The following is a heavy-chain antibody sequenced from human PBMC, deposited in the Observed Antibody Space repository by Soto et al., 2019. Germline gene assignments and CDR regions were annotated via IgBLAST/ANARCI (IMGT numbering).Heavy chain of an antibody. CDR3: ARSPGLLLNWFDP. D-gene: IGHD2-15*01. CDR1: GGTFSSYA. V-gene: IGHV1-69*13. CDR2: IIPIFGTA. J-gene: IGHJ5*02. Sequence: SVKVSCKASGGTFSSYAISWVRQAPGQGLEWMGGIIPIFGTANYAQKFQGRVTITADESTSTAYMELSSLRSEDTAVYYCARSPGLLLNWFDPWGQGTLVTVSS.